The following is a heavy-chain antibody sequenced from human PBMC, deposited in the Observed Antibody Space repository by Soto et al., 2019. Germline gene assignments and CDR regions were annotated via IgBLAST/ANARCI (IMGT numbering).Heavy chain of an antibody. Sequence: SVKVSCKASGGTFSSYAISWVRQAPGQGLEWMGGIIPIFGTANYAQKFQGRVTITADESTSTAYMELSSLRSEDRAVYYCARALTVYVPAAIYTGLDPWGQGTLVTVSP. CDR3: ARALTVYVPAAIYTGLDP. V-gene: IGHV1-69*13. J-gene: IGHJ5*02. CDR1: GGTFSSYA. CDR2: IIPIFGTA. D-gene: IGHD2-2*01.